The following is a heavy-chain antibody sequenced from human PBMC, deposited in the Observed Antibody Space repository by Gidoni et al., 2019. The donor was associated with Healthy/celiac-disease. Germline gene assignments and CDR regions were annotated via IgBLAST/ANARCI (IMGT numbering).Heavy chain of an antibody. Sequence: QVQLVESGGGVVQPGRSLRLSCAASGFTFSSYGMHWVRQAPGKGLEWVAVIWYDGSNKYYADSVKGRFTISRDNSKNTLYLQMNSLRAEDTAVYYCARDFAHEMIVGATLDYWGQGTLVTVSS. CDR2: IWYDGSNK. V-gene: IGHV3-33*01. CDR3: ARDFAHEMIVGATLDY. CDR1: GFTFSSYG. D-gene: IGHD1-26*01. J-gene: IGHJ4*02.